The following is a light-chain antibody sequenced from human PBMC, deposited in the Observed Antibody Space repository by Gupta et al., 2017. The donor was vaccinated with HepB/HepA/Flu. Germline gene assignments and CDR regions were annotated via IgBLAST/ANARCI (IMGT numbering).Light chain of an antibody. CDR1: QNIDRH. CDR2: GVS. CDR3: QKTFIAPYT. Sequence: QITQSPSILRACVGDRVTITCRASQNIDRHLNLYQHRPGKAPKLLIYGVSTLHSVVPSRFSGSGSGTEFTLTINSLQPEVFATYYCQKTFIAPYTFGQGTRLEIK. V-gene: IGKV1-39*01. J-gene: IGKJ2*01.